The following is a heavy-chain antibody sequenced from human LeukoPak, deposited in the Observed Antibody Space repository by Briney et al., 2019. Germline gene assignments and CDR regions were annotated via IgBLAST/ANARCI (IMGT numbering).Heavy chain of an antibody. V-gene: IGHV4-34*01. CDR3: AREHSSSWYVVDY. CDR1: GGSFSGYY. Sequence: SETLSLTCAVYGGSFSGYYWSWIRQPPGKGLEWIGEINHSGSTNYNPSLKSRVTISVDTSKNQFSLKLSSVTAADTAVYYCAREHSSSWYVVDYWGQGTLVTVSS. CDR2: INHSGST. J-gene: IGHJ4*02. D-gene: IGHD6-13*01.